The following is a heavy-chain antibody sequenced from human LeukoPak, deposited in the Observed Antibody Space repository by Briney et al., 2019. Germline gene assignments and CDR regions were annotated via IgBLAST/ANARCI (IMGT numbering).Heavy chain of an antibody. V-gene: IGHV3-13*04. D-gene: IGHD1-26*01. CDR3: ARVSRSYSAFDI. J-gene: IGHJ3*02. Sequence: GGSLRLSCAASGFTFSSYDMHWVRQVAGKGLEWVSAIDIAGNTYYPGSVKGRFTISRENAKYSLYLQMNSLRAGDTAVYYCARVSRSYSAFDIWGQGTMVTVSS. CDR1: GFTFSSYD. CDR2: IDIAGNT.